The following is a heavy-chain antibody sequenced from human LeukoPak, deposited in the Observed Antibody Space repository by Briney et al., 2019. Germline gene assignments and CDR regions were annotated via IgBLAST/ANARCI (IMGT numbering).Heavy chain of an antibody. CDR1: GFTFSSYA. J-gene: IGHJ4*02. CDR3: AKDGTQYSSGWRYYFDY. V-gene: IGHV3-23*01. Sequence: PGGSLRLSCAASGFTFSSYAMSSVRQAPGKGREWVSAISGSGGSTYYADSVKGRFTISRDNSKNTLYLQMNSLRAEDTAVYYCAKDGTQYSSGWRYYFDYWGQGTLVTVSS. D-gene: IGHD6-19*01. CDR2: ISGSGGST.